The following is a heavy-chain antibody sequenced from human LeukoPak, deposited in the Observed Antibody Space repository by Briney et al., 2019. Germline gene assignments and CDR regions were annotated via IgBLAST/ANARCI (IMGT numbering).Heavy chain of an antibody. CDR1: AYSISSGYY. CDR2: INHSGST. D-gene: IGHD3-10*01. J-gene: IGHJ6*03. Sequence: SETLSLTCAVSAYSISSGYYWGWVRQPPGKGLEWIGEINHSGSTNYNPSLKSRVTISVDTSKNQFSLKLSSVTAADTAVYYCARGRYYYGSGSYMGYYYYMDVWGKGTTVTVSS. V-gene: IGHV4-34*01. CDR3: ARGRYYYGSGSYMGYYYYMDV.